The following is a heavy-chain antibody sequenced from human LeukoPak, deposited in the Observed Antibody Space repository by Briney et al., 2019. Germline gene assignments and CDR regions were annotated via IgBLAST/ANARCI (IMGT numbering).Heavy chain of an antibody. CDR3: ARDISPEKGQQLAN. CDR2: IKEDGSEK. Sequence: GGSLRPSCAASGFTFSNYWMSWVRQAPGKGLEYVANIKEDGSEKYYADSVKGRFTISRDNAKNSLSLQMSSLRVEDTAVYYCARDISPEKGQQLANWGQGTQVTVSS. D-gene: IGHD6-13*01. CDR1: GFTFSNYW. V-gene: IGHV3-7*04. J-gene: IGHJ4*01.